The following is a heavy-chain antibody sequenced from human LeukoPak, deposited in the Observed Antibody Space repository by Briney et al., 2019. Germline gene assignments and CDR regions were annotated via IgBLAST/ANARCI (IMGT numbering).Heavy chain of an antibody. CDR1: GFTFSSYW. CDR2: IKQDGSEK. V-gene: IGHV3-7*01. J-gene: IGHJ4*02. Sequence: PGGSLRPSCAASGFTFSSYWMSWVRQAPGKGLEWVANIKQDGSEKYYVDSVKGRFTISRDNAKNSLYLQMNSLRAEDTAVYYCARDQDYVWGSYRPYYFDYWGQGTLVTVSS. D-gene: IGHD3-16*02. CDR3: ARDQDYVWGSYRPYYFDY.